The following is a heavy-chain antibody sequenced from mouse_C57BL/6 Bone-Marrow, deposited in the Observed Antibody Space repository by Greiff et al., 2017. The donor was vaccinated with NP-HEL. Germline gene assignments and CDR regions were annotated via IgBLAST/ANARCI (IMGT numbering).Heavy chain of an antibody. J-gene: IGHJ1*03. V-gene: IGHV1-52*01. CDR3: ATYYGSSYWYFDV. Sequence: QVQLQQPGAELVRPGSSVKLSCKASGYTFTSYWMHWVKQRPIQGLEWIGNIDPSDSETHYNQKFKDKATLTVDKSSSTAYMQLSSLISEDSAVYYCATYYGSSYWYFDVWGTGTTVTVSS. CDR1: GYTFTSYW. D-gene: IGHD1-1*01. CDR2: IDPSDSET.